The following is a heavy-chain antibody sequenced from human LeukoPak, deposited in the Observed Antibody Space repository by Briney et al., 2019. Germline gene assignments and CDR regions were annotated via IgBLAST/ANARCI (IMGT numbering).Heavy chain of an antibody. D-gene: IGHD3-16*01. J-gene: IGHJ6*04. CDR3: ARDPGYESWSPFWGGMDV. CDR1: GFTVSSNY. Sequence: GGSLRLSCAASGFTVSSNYMSWVRQAPGKGLEWVSVIYSGGSTYYADSVKGRFTISRDNSKNTLYLQMNSLRAEDTAVYYCARDPGYESWSPFWGGMDVWGNGTTVIVSS. V-gene: IGHV3-66*01. CDR2: IYSGGST.